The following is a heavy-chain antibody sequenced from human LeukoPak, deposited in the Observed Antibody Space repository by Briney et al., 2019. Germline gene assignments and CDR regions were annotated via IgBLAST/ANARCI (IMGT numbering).Heavy chain of an antibody. Sequence: ASVKVSCKASGYTFTGYHMHWVRQAPGQGLEWMGRINPNSGGTNYAQKFQGRVTMTRDTSTSTAYMELSRLRSDDTAVYYCARQRSGWSYDAFDIWGQGTMVTVSS. V-gene: IGHV1-2*06. D-gene: IGHD6-19*01. J-gene: IGHJ3*02. CDR2: INPNSGGT. CDR1: GYTFTGYH. CDR3: ARQRSGWSYDAFDI.